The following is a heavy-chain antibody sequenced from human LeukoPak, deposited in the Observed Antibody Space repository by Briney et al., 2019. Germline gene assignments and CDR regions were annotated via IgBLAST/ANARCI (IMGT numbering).Heavy chain of an antibody. CDR1: GYTFTSYA. D-gene: IGHD3-22*01. CDR2: INTNTGNP. J-gene: IGHJ4*02. Sequence: ASVKVSCKASGYTFTSYAMNWVRQARGQGLEWMGWINTNTGNPTYAQGFTGRFVFSLDTSVSTAYLQISSLKAEDTAVYYCARESPPPDYYDSSGYFDYWGQGTLVTVSS. CDR3: ARESPPPDYYDSSGYFDY. V-gene: IGHV7-4-1*02.